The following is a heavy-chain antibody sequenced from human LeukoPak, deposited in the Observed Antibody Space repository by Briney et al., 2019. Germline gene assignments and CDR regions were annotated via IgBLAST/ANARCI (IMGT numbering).Heavy chain of an antibody. J-gene: IGHJ5*02. CDR2: ISGSGGST. CDR3: AKVSGSGYYLQGWSPFDP. Sequence: GGSLRLSCAASGFTFSSYAMSWVRQAPGKGLEWVSAISGSGGSTYYADSVKGRFTISRDNSKNTLYLQMNSLRAEDTAVYYCAKVSGSGYYLQGWSPFDPWGQGTLVPVSS. D-gene: IGHD3-3*01. CDR1: GFTFSSYA. V-gene: IGHV3-23*01.